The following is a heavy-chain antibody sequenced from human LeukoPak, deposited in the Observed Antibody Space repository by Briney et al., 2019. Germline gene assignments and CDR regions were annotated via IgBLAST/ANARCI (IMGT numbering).Heavy chain of an antibody. V-gene: IGHV1-8*03. J-gene: IGHJ4*02. CDR3: ARGGYSGYDYDY. CDR1: GGTFSSYA. Sequence: ASVKVSCKASGGTFSSYAISWVRQAPGQGLEWMGWMNPNSGNTGYAQKFQGRVTITRNTSISTAYMELSSLRSEDTAVYYCARGGYSGYDYDYWGQGTLVTVSS. D-gene: IGHD5-12*01. CDR2: MNPNSGNT.